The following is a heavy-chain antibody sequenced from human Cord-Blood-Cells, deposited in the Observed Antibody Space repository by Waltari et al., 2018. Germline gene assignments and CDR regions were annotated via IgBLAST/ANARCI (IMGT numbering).Heavy chain of an antibody. CDR1: GGSISSSSYY. CDR2: IYYSGSN. Sequence: QLQLQESGPGLVKPSETLSLTCTVSGGSISSSSYYWGWIRQPPGKGLEWIGSIYYSGSNYYNPALTSRVTISVDTSKNQFSLKLSSVTVADTAVYYCARCSPFSSSWYFDYWGQGTLVTVSS. J-gene: IGHJ4*02. V-gene: IGHV4-39*07. CDR3: ARCSPFSSSWYFDY. D-gene: IGHD6-13*01.